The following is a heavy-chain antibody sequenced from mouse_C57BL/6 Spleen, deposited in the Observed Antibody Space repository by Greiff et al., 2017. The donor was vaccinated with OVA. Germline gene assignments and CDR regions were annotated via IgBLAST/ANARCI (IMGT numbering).Heavy chain of an antibody. CDR3: ARSEGLRGYFDV. D-gene: IGHD2-4*01. CDR2: IYPRSGNT. Sequence: QVQLQQSGAELARPGASVKLSCKASGYTFTSYGISWVKQRTGQGLEWIGEIYPRSGNTYYNEKFKGKATLTADKSSSTAYMELRSLTSEDSAVYFCARSEGLRGYFDVWGTGTTVTVSS. V-gene: IGHV1-81*01. J-gene: IGHJ1*03. CDR1: GYTFTSYG.